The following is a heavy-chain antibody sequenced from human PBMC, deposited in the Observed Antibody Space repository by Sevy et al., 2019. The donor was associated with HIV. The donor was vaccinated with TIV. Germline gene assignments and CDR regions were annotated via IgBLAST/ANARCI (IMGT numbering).Heavy chain of an antibody. V-gene: IGHV1-18*01. CDR1: GYTFTSYG. CDR3: ARDRIAGSWFDP. J-gene: IGHJ5*02. CDR2: ISAYNGNT. D-gene: IGHD2-15*01. Sequence: ASVTVSCKASGYTFTSYGISWVRQAPGQGLEWMGWISAYNGNTNYAQKLQGRVTMTTDTSTSTAYMELRSLRSDDTAVYYCARDRIAGSWFDPWGQGTLVTVSS.